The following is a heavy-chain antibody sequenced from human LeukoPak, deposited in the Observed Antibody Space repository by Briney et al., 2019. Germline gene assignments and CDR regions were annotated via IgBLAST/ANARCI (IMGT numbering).Heavy chain of an antibody. CDR2: ITPIFGIA. CDR1: GGTFSSYA. CDR3: ARVVTVTTWQSFDY. V-gene: IGHV1-69*04. J-gene: IGHJ4*02. Sequence: GASVKVSCKASGGTFSSYAISWVRQAPGQGLEWMGRITPIFGIANYAQKFQGRVTITADKSTSTAYMELSSLRSEDTAVYYCARVVTVTTWQSFDYWGQGTLVTVSS. D-gene: IGHD4-17*01.